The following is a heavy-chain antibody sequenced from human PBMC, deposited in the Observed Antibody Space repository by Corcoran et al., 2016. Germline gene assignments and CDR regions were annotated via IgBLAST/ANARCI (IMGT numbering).Heavy chain of an antibody. Sequence: QLQLQESGPGLVKPSETLSLTCTVSGGAVSSSGYHWGWIRQPPGKGLEWIGRIDYGGITYYNPSLKSRVTISVDTSKNHLSLKLNSVTAADTVVYYCAHYFGSACGSGDWGQGTLVTVSS. CDR3: AHYFGSACGSGD. CDR1: GGAVSSSGYH. CDR2: IDYGGIT. V-gene: IGHV4-39*07. J-gene: IGHJ4*02. D-gene: IGHD2-21*01.